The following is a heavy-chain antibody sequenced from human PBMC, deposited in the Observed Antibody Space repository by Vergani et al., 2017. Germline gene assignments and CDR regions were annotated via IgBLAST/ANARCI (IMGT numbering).Heavy chain of an antibody. CDR3: ARGGYDILTGYYFYYCYYYMDV. J-gene: IGHJ6*03. CDR2: INHSGST. CDR1: GGSFSGYY. D-gene: IGHD3-9*01. Sequence: QVQLQQWGAGLLKPSETLSLTCAVYGGSFSGYYWSWIRQPPGKGLEWIGEINHSGSTNYNPSLKSRVTISVDTSKNQFSLKLSSVTAADAAVYYCARGGYDILTGYYFYYCYYYMDVWGKGTTVTVSS. V-gene: IGHV4-34*01.